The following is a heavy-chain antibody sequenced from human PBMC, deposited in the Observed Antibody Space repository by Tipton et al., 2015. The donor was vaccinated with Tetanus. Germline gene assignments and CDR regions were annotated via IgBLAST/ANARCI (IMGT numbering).Heavy chain of an antibody. V-gene: IGHV3-23*01. Sequence: SLRLSCAASGFTFSSYAMSWVRQAPGKGLEWVSAISGSGGSTYYADSVKGRFTISRDNSKNTLYLQMNSLRAEDTAVYYCAKDLWPIGTMIVVVDYWGQGTPVTVSS. CDR1: GFTFSSYA. D-gene: IGHD3-22*01. CDR3: AKDLWPIGTMIVVVDY. J-gene: IGHJ4*02. CDR2: ISGSGGST.